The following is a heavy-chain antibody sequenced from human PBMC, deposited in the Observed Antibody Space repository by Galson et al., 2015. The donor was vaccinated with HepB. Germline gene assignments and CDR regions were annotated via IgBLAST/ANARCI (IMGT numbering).Heavy chain of an antibody. V-gene: IGHV3-21*01. Sequence: SLRLYCAASGFTFSSYSMNWVRQAPGKGLEWVSSICSSSSYIYYADSVKGRFTISRDNAKNSLYLQMNSLRAEDTAVYYCARDPDYGFGYAFDIWGQGTMVTVSS. D-gene: IGHD4-17*01. CDR3: ARDPDYGFGYAFDI. CDR1: GFTFSSYS. CDR2: ICSSSSYI. J-gene: IGHJ3*02.